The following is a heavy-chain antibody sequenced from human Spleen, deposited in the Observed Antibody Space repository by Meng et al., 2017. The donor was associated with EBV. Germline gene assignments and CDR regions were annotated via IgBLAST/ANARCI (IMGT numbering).Heavy chain of an antibody. D-gene: IGHD3-9*01. Sequence: QVQHVELGAEVKKPGASLKVSRETSGYSFSTYALHWLRQAPGQSLEWMGWINPGSGKTEYSQTFQSRVTITSDTSAPTAYMELSSLRSEDTAVYYCARDRLLNPLRRFDYWGQGTLVTVSS. J-gene: IGHJ4*02. V-gene: IGHV1-3*01. CDR3: ARDRLLNPLRRFDY. CDR1: GYSFSTYA. CDR2: INPGSGKT.